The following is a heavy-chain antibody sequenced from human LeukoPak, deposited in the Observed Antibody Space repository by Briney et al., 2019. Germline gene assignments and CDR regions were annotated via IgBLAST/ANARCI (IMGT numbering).Heavy chain of an antibody. D-gene: IGHD3-10*01. CDR1: GFTFSSYA. J-gene: IGHJ4*02. CDR2: IKQDGSAK. Sequence: GASLRLSCAASGFTFSSYAMSWVRQAPGKGLEWVANIKQDGSAKHYVDSVKGRFTISRDNAKNSLYLQMNSLRVEDTAVYYCARDYYGLEGFFDYWGQGTLVTVSS. V-gene: IGHV3-7*03. CDR3: ARDYYGLEGFFDY.